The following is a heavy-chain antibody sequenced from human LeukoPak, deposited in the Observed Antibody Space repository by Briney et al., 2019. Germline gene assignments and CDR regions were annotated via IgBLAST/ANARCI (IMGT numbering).Heavy chain of an antibody. CDR3: ARHSIAAATYSFDS. V-gene: IGHV4-59*11. J-gene: IGHJ4*02. Sequence: SETLSLTCTVSGGSISSHYWSWIRQPPGKGLEWIGYIYYSGSTNYNPSLKSRVTISVDTSKNQFSLKLNSVTAADTAVYYCARHSIAAATYSFDSWGQGTLVTVSS. CDR1: GGSISSHY. CDR2: IYYSGST. D-gene: IGHD6-13*01.